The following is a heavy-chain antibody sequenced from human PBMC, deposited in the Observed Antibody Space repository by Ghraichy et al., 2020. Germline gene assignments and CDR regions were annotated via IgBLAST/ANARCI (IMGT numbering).Heavy chain of an antibody. CDR1: GFTFSSYA. CDR2: ISYDGSNK. V-gene: IGHV3-30*04. D-gene: IGHD2-2*02. Sequence: GGSLRLSCAASGFTFSSYAMHWVRQAPGKGLEWVAVISYDGSNKYYADSVKGRFTISRDNSKNTLYLQMNSLRAEDTAVYYCASWRYCSSTSCYRGFDYWGQGTLVTVSS. J-gene: IGHJ4*02. CDR3: ASWRYCSSTSCYRGFDY.